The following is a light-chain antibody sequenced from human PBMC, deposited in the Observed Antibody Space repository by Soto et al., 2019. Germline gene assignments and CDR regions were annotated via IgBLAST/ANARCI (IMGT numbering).Light chain of an antibody. Sequence: QSALTQPASVSGSPGQSITISCTGTSSDVGSYNLVSWYQQHPGKAPKLMIYEGSKRPSGASNRFSGSKSGNTASLTISGLQAEDEADYYCCSYAGSSTYVFGTGTQLTVL. V-gene: IGLV2-23*01. J-gene: IGLJ1*01. CDR2: EGS. CDR3: CSYAGSSTYV. CDR1: SSDVGSYNL.